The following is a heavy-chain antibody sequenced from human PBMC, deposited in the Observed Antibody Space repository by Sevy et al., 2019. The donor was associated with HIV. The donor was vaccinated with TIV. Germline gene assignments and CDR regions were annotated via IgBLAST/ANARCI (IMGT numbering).Heavy chain of an antibody. CDR3: ARVRGVGYCSGGSCYTKPDYFDY. Sequence: GGSLRLSCAASGFTFSSYWMHWVRQAPGKGLVWVSRINSDGSSTSYADSVKGRFTISRDNARNTLYLQMNSLRAEDMAVYYCARVRGVGYCSGGSCYTKPDYFDYWGQGTLVTVSS. V-gene: IGHV3-74*01. CDR2: INSDGSST. J-gene: IGHJ4*02. D-gene: IGHD2-15*01. CDR1: GFTFSSYW.